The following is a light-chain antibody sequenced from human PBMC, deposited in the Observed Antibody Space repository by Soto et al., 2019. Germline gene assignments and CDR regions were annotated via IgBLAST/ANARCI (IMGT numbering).Light chain of an antibody. Sequence: EIVLTQSPGTLALSPGDRATLSCRASQSVSTNTFAWYQRRPGQAPRLLIYGASSRATGIPDRFSGSGSGTDFTLTVSRLEPEDFAVYYCQQFDNSLWTFGQGTKVDIK. CDR2: GAS. CDR1: QSVSTNT. V-gene: IGKV3-20*01. CDR3: QQFDNSLWT. J-gene: IGKJ1*01.